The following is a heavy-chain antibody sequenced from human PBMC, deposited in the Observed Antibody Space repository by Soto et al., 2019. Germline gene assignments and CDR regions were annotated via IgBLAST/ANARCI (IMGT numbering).Heavy chain of an antibody. Sequence: QVQLVQSGAEVKKPGCSVKVSCKASGGTFSRYAISWVRQAPGQGLEWMGGIIPIFGTANYAQKFQGRVTITADESTSTAYMELSSLRSEDTAVYYCARDHEYSGSIGVAFDIWGQGTMVTVSS. D-gene: IGHD1-26*01. CDR3: ARDHEYSGSIGVAFDI. V-gene: IGHV1-69*01. CDR1: GGTFSRYA. J-gene: IGHJ3*02. CDR2: IIPIFGTA.